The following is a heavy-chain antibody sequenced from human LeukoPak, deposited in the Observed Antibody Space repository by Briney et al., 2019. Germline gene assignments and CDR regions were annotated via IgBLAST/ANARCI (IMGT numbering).Heavy chain of an antibody. D-gene: IGHD5-24*01. CDR2: IYYTGST. Sequence: KPSETLSLTCTVSGASISSSTDYWGWIRQPPGKGLEYIGTIYYTGSTNYNPSLKSRVTISVDTSKNQFSLKLSSVTAADTAVYYCARGRDGYNFRISYYYYYMDVWGKGTTVTISS. J-gene: IGHJ6*03. V-gene: IGHV4-39*07. CDR1: GASISSSTDY. CDR3: ARGRDGYNFRISYYYYYMDV.